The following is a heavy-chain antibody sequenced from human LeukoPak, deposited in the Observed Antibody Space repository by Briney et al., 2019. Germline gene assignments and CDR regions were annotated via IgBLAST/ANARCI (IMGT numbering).Heavy chain of an antibody. CDR1: GFTISSYG. D-gene: IGHD3-9*01. CDR3: ARGGETQYDILTGYYNPNPYFDY. J-gene: IGHJ4*02. CDR2: IYSGGST. Sequence: PGGSLRLSCAASGFTISSYGMSWVRQAPGKGLEWVSVIYSGGSTYYADSVKGRFTISRDNSKNTLYLQMNSLRAEDTAVYYCARGGETQYDILTGYYNPNPYFDYWGQGTLVTVSS. V-gene: IGHV3-53*01.